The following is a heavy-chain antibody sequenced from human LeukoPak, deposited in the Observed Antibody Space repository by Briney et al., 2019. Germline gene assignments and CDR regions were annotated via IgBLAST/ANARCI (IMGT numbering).Heavy chain of an antibody. CDR1: GYTFTSYG. CDR2: ISAYNGNT. D-gene: IGHD6-19*01. Sequence: ASVKVSCKASGYTFTSYGISWVRQAPGQGLEWMGWISAYNGNTNYAQKLQGRVTMTTDTSTSTAYTELRSLRSDDTAVYYCAGGPIAVADPGAFDIWGQGTMVTVSS. CDR3: AGGPIAVADPGAFDI. J-gene: IGHJ3*02. V-gene: IGHV1-18*01.